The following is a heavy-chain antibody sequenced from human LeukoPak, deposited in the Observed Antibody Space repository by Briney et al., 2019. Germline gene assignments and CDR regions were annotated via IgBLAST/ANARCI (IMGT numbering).Heavy chain of an antibody. D-gene: IGHD6-19*01. CDR1: GGSFSGYY. Sequence: SETLSLTCAVYGGSFSGYYWTWIRQPPGKGLEWIGEMNHSGSANYNPSLKRRVTISVDTSKNQCSLRLGSVTAADTAVYYWARLRGATVAHSWFDPWGQGTLVTVSS. CDR3: ARLRGATVAHSWFDP. V-gene: IGHV4-34*01. CDR2: MNHSGSA. J-gene: IGHJ5*02.